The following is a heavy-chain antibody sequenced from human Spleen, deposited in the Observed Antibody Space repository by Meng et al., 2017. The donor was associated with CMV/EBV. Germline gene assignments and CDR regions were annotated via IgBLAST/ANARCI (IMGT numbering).Heavy chain of an antibody. D-gene: IGHD2-8*01. CDR3: ARCAGYCTNGVCYNYFDY. CDR2: INHSGST. V-gene: IGHV4-34*01. CDR1: GGSFSGYY. Sequence: GSLRLSCAVYGGSFSGYYWSWIRQPPGKGLEWIGEINHSGSTNYNPSLKSRVTISVDTSKNQFSLKLSSVTAADTAVYYCARCAGYCTNGVCYNYFDYWGQGTLVTVSS. J-gene: IGHJ4*02.